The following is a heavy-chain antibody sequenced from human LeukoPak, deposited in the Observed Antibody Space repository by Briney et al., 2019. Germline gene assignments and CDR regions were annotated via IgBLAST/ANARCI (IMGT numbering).Heavy chain of an antibody. D-gene: IGHD5-24*01. CDR3: ARGENNYGYYYFDY. J-gene: IGHJ4*02. Sequence: GGSLRLSCAASGFTFSSYSMNWVRQAPGKGLEWVSSISRSSNYIYYADSVKGRFTISRDNAKSSLYLQMNSLGAEDTSVYYCARGENNYGYYYFDYWGQGTLVTVSS. V-gene: IGHV3-21*01. CDR2: ISRSSNYI. CDR1: GFTFSSYS.